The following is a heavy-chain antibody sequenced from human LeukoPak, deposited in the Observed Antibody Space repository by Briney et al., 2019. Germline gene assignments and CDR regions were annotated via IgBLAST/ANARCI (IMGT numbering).Heavy chain of an antibody. CDR1: GYTFTSYY. J-gene: IGHJ4*02. CDR3: ARGVVVPAATRRGAYFDY. CDR2: INPSGGST. Sequence: GASVKVSCKASGYTFTSYYMNWVRPAPGQGLEWMGIINPSGGSTSYAQKFEGRVTMTRDTSTSTVYMELSSLRSEDTAVYYCARGVVVPAATRRGAYFDYWGQGTLVTVSS. V-gene: IGHV1-46*01. D-gene: IGHD2-2*01.